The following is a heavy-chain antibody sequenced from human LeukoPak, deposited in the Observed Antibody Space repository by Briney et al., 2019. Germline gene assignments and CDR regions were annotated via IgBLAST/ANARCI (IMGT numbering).Heavy chain of an antibody. V-gene: IGHV3-21*01. CDR3: ARVAPASADAFDI. CDR2: ISSSSSYI. CDR1: GFTFSSYS. Sequence: GGSLRLSCAASGFTFSSYSMNWVRQAPGKGLEWVSSISSSSSYIYYADSVKGRFTISRDNAKNSLYLQMNSLRAEDTAVYYCARVAPASADAFDIWGQGTMVTVSS. D-gene: IGHD2-2*01. J-gene: IGHJ3*02.